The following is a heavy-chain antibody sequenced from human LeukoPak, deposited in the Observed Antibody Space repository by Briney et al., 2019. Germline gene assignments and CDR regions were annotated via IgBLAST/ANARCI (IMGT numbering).Heavy chain of an antibody. CDR1: GFTVSSNY. J-gene: IGHJ6*02. V-gene: IGHV3-66*01. D-gene: IGHD6-19*01. CDR2: IYSGGST. CDR3: ARDHSSGWLGMDV. Sequence: PGGSLRLSCAASGFTVSSNYMSWVRQAPGKGLEWVSVIYSGGSTYYADSVKGRFTISRDNSKNTLYLQTNSLRAEDTAVYYCARDHSSGWLGMDVWGQGTTVTVSS.